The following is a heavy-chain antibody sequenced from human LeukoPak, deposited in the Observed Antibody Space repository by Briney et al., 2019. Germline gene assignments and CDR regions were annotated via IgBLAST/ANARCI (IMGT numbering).Heavy chain of an antibody. D-gene: IGHD6-6*01. CDR3: AATSSIAADGFDY. V-gene: IGHV3-33*01. CDR1: GFTFSSYG. CDR2: IWYDGSKK. Sequence: GGSLRLSCAASGFTFSSYGMHWVRQAPGKGLEWVAVIWYDGSKKYYADSVEGRFTISRDSSNNTIYLQMHSLRVEDTAVYYCAATSSIAADGFDYWGQGTLVTVSS. J-gene: IGHJ4*02.